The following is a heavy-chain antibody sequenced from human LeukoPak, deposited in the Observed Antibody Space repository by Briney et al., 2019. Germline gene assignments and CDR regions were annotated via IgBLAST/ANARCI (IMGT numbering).Heavy chain of an antibody. D-gene: IGHD3-22*01. CDR3: ARADSSGSFLGDALDF. Sequence: GGSLRLSCAASGFTFTTYAMSWVRQAPGKGLEWVSAISGSGDSTYYADSVKGRFTISRDNTKNTLYLQMYSLRAEDTAVYYCARADSSGSFLGDALDFWGQGTPVIVSS. V-gene: IGHV3-23*01. CDR1: GFTFTTYA. J-gene: IGHJ3*01. CDR2: ISGSGDST.